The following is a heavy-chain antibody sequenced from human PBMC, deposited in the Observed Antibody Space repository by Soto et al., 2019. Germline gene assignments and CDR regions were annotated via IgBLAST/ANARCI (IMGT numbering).Heavy chain of an antibody. Sequence: GGSLRLSCAASGFTFSSYAMSWVRPAPGEGLEWVSTISGSVGSTYYADSLKGRFTISRDNSKNTLFLQMSSQRAEDTAVYYCAKEAVSGWYYFDYWGPGTLVTVSS. D-gene: IGHD6-19*01. CDR1: GFTFSSYA. V-gene: IGHV3-23*01. J-gene: IGHJ4*02. CDR3: AKEAVSGWYYFDY. CDR2: ISGSVGST.